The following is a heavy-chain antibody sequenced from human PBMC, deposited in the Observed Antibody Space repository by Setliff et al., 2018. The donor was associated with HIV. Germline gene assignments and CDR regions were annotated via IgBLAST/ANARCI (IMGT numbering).Heavy chain of an antibody. V-gene: IGHV4-38-2*01. CDR1: GYSISSGYY. J-gene: IGHJ6*02. CDR2: IYHNGIT. CDR3: ARGYSGYVGFTSMDV. D-gene: IGHD1-26*01. Sequence: SETLSLTCGVSGYSISSGYYWGWIRQPPGKGLEWIGSIYHNGITYYNPSLKSRVTISVDTSQNQFSLKLSSVTAADTAVYYCARGYSGYVGFTSMDVWGQGTTVTVSS.